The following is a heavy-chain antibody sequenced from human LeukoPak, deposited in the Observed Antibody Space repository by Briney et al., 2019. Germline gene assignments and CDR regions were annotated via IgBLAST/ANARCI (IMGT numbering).Heavy chain of an antibody. CDR2: INPNSGGA. V-gene: IGHV1-2*02. Sequence: ASVNVSCKASRYTFSDYYLYWVGPAPGQGLEWMGWINPNSGGANYAQKFQGRVTMTRDKSTSTAYMDLSRLRSDDTAVYFCARGRDELDHWGQGPLVSVSS. D-gene: IGHD1-1*01. CDR3: ARGRDELDH. CDR1: RYTFSDYY. J-gene: IGHJ4*02.